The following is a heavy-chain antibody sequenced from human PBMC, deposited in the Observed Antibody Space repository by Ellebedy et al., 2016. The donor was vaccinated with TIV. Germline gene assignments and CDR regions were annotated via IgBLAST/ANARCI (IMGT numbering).Heavy chain of an antibody. V-gene: IGHV3-30*04. CDR1: GFTFSSHA. CDR2: ISYDGSSK. Sequence: PGGSLRLSCAASGFTFSSHAMHWVRQAPGKGLEWGAVISYDGSSKYYADSVKGRFTISRDNSKNTLYLQMNSLRAEDTAVYYCARAYSGSYYGPCDYWGQGTLVTVSS. D-gene: IGHD1-26*01. CDR3: ARAYSGSYYGPCDY. J-gene: IGHJ4*02.